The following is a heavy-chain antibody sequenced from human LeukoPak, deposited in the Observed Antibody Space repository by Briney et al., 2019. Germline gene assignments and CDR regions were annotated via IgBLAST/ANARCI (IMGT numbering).Heavy chain of an antibody. CDR1: GGSISSSSYY. D-gene: IGHD3-22*01. J-gene: IGHJ6*02. Sequence: PSETLSLTCTVSGGSISSSSYYWGWIRQPPGTGLEWIGSMYYSGSTYYNPSLKSRVTISVDMSKNQFSLELRSVTAADTAVYYCARLYYDGWGGLDVWGQGTTVIVSS. V-gene: IGHV4-39*01. CDR2: MYYSGST. CDR3: ARLYYDGWGGLDV.